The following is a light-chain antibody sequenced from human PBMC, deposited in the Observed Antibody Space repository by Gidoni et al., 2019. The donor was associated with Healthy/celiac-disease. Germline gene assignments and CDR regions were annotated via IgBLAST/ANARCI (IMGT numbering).Light chain of an antibody. V-gene: IGKV3-15*01. CDR2: GAS. Sequence: EIVMTQSPATLSVSPGERATLSCRASQRVSSNLDWYQQKPGQAPRLLIYGASTRATGLPARFRGSGSGKEFTLTISSLQSEDFAVYYCQQYNNWPPWGTFGPGTKVDIK. CDR1: QRVSSN. CDR3: QQYNNWPPWGT. J-gene: IGKJ3*01.